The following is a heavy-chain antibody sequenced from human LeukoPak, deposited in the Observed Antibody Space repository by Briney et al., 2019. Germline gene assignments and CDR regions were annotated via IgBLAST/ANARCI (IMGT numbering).Heavy chain of an antibody. D-gene: IGHD6-19*01. CDR2: IRYDGSNK. CDR3: AKDPYSSGWYVFDY. CDR1: GFTSSSYG. V-gene: IGHV3-30*02. J-gene: IGHJ4*02. Sequence: GGSLRLSCAASGFTSSSYGMHWVRQAPGKGLEWVAFIRYDGSNKYYADSVKGRFTISRDNSKNTLYLQMNSLRAEDTAVYYCAKDPYSSGWYVFDYWGQGTLVTVSS.